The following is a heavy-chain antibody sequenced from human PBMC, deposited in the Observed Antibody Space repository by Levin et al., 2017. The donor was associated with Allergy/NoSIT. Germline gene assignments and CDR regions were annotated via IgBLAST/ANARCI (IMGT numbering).Heavy chain of an antibody. J-gene: IGHJ4*02. CDR2: ISGSGDST. CDR1: GFTFDTFT. CDR3: ANLPNTGSPSTGFDY. Sequence: GASVKVSCAVSGFTFDTFTLSWVRQAPGKGLEWVSAISGSGDSTFYADSVKGRFTISRDNSKNTLYLEMSLLSVEDTAVYYCANLPNTGSPSTGFDYWGQGTLVTVSS. V-gene: IGHV3-23*01. D-gene: IGHD1-26*01.